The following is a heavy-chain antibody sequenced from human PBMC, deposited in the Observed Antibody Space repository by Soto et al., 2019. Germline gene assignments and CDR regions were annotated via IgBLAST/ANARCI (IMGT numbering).Heavy chain of an antibody. CDR3: ARDLFDFWSGLIH. V-gene: IGHV1-3*01. CDR2: INDGSDNT. J-gene: IGHJ4*02. D-gene: IGHD3-3*01. CDR1: GHTFTNYP. Sequence: QVQLVQSGAEVKKPGASVKVSCKASGHTFTNYPLHWVRQAPGQRLEWIGWINDGSDNTKYSQKFQGRVTITRDTSASTAYMELSRLISEDTAVYYCARDLFDFWSGLIHWGQGTLVTVSP.